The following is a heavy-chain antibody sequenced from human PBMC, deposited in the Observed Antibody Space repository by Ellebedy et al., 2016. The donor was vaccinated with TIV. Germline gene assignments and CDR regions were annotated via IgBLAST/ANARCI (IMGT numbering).Heavy chain of an antibody. CDR1: GFSFSSYA. V-gene: IGHV3-23*01. CDR2: IHDNAVST. J-gene: IGHJ4*02. Sequence: GESLKISCAASGFSFSSYAMSWVRQAPGKGLEWVSGIHDNAVSTAYADSVKGRFTISRDNSKDTLFLQMNSLRAEDTAVYYCASSRYHYYLGNTIFVYWGQGTLVTVSS. CDR3: ASSRYHYYLGNTIFVY. D-gene: IGHD3-10*01.